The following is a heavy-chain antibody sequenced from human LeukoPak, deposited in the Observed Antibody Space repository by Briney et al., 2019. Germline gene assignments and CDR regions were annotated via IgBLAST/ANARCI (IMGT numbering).Heavy chain of an antibody. V-gene: IGHV4-34*01. D-gene: IGHD4-17*01. CDR1: GGSFSGYY. Sequence: SETLSLTCAVYGGSFSGYYWSWIRQPPGKGLEWIEEINHSGSTNYNPSLKSRVTISVDTSKNQFSLKLSSVTAADTAVYYCARKQYGDYAPFDPWGQGALVTVSS. CDR2: INHSGST. J-gene: IGHJ5*02. CDR3: ARKQYGDYAPFDP.